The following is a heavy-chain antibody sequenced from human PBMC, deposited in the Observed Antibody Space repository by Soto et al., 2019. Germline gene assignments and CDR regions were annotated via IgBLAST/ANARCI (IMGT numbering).Heavy chain of an antibody. Sequence: ASVKVSCKASGYTFTSYGISWVRQAPGQGLEWMGWINAGNGNTKYSQKFQGRVTITRDTSASTAYMELSSLRSEDTAVYYCARTLRGYRSSTSCYIPYSYYGMDVWGQGTTVTVSS. D-gene: IGHD2-2*02. V-gene: IGHV1-18*04. J-gene: IGHJ6*02. CDR2: INAGNGNT. CDR1: GYTFTSYG. CDR3: ARTLRGYRSSTSCYIPYSYYGMDV.